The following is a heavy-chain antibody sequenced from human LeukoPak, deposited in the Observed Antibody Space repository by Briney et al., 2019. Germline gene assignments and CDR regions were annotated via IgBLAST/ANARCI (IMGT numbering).Heavy chain of an antibody. D-gene: IGHD2-8*01. CDR3: AASIVLMVYAPWNAFDI. CDR2: IFTSGST. V-gene: IGHV4-4*07. Sequence: KPSETLSLTCTVSGVPLSSYYWSWIRQHARKRLEWIGRIFTSGSTNYNPSLKSRVTMSVDTSKNQFSLKPSSVTAADTAVYYCAASIVLMVYAPWNAFDIWGQGTMVTVSS. J-gene: IGHJ3*02. CDR1: GVPLSSYY.